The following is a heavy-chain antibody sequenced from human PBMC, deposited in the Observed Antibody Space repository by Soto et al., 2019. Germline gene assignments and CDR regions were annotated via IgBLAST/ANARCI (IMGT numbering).Heavy chain of an antibody. CDR2: INHAGTT. CDR1: GGSFSGYY. J-gene: IGHJ5*02. V-gene: IGHV4-34*01. D-gene: IGHD3-22*01. CDR3: ARDYYDSGYYYGWFDP. Sequence: SETLSLTCAVHGGSFSGYYWDWIRQPPGKGLEWIGEINHAGTTNYNPSLRSRATISVDTSKNQFSLKLTSVTAADTAVYYCARDYYDSGYYYGWFDPWGQGTLVTVSS.